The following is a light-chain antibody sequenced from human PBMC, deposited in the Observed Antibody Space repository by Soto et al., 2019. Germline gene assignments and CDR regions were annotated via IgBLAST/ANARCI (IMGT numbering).Light chain of an antibody. CDR3: QQYNNWPPGT. Sequence: ETVMTQSPATLSVSPGERATLSCRASQSVSSNLAWYQQKPGQAPRLLIYGASTRATGIPHRFSGSGSGTESTLTLSSLQSEDYAVYFCQQYNNWPPGTFGQGTRLEIK. V-gene: IGKV3-15*01. CDR2: GAS. CDR1: QSVSSN. J-gene: IGKJ5*01.